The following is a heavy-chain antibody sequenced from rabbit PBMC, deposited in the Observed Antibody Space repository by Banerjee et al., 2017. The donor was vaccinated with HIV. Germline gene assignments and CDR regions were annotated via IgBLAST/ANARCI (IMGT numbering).Heavy chain of an antibody. CDR2: IYTDSDGT. J-gene: IGHJ4*01. CDR1: GFSFSTTYY. V-gene: IGHV1S43*01. D-gene: IGHD1-1*01. Sequence: QEQLEESGGDLVKPEGSLTLTCTASGFSFSTTYYMCWVRQAPGKGLELIACIYTDSDGTWYTSWVNGRFTITRSTSLNTVTLQMTSLTAADTATYFCARGDTGSRHSPFNLWGPGTLVTV. CDR3: ARGDTGSRHSPFNL.